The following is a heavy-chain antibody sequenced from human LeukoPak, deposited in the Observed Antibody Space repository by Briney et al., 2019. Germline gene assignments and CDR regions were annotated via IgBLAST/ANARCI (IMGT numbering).Heavy chain of an antibody. J-gene: IGHJ4*02. V-gene: IGHV3-74*01. CDR1: GFTFSSYW. D-gene: IGHD6-19*01. CDR2: INSDGSST. Sequence: GGSLRLSCAASGFTFSSYWMHWVRQAPGKGLVWVSRINSDGSSTSYADSVKGRFTISRDNAKNTMYLQMNSLRAEDTAVYYCARERDSSGWYREFDYWGQGTLSPSPQ. CDR3: ARERDSSGWYREFDY.